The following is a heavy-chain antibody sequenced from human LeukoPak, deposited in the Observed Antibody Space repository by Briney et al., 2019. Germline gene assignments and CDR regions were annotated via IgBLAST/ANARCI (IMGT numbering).Heavy chain of an antibody. J-gene: IGHJ4*02. Sequence: GGSLRLSCEGSGFIFSDFYMLWFRQSPGTGLVSVSRITSDGSGTTYADSVKGRFTISRDNAKNTLYLQMDSLRAEDTAVYYCVRDSTFGVDYWGQGTLVTVSS. CDR1: GFIFSDFY. V-gene: IGHV3-74*01. CDR2: ITSDGSGT. D-gene: IGHD3-3*01. CDR3: VRDSTFGVDY.